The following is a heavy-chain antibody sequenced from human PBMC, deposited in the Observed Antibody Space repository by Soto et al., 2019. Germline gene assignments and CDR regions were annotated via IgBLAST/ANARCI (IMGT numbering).Heavy chain of an antibody. CDR1: GYTFTSYG. Sequence: QVQLVQSGAEVKKPGASVKVSCKASGYTFTSYGISWVRQAPGQGLEWMGWISAYNGNTNYAQKLQGRVTMTTDTSTSTAYMELRSLRSDDTAVYYCASDPRFRGYPEYFQHWGQGTLVTVSS. V-gene: IGHV1-18*01. D-gene: IGHD3-10*01. CDR3: ASDPRFRGYPEYFQH. J-gene: IGHJ1*01. CDR2: ISAYNGNT.